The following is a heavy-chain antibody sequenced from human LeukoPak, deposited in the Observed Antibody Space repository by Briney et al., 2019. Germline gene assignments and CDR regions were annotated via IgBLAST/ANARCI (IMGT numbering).Heavy chain of an antibody. CDR1: GASFSSDY. CDR2: VFAATGAT. Sequence: SETLSLTCTVSGASFSSDYWTWIRQSAGKGLEWIGRVFAATGATTYNPSFRSRVTMSADSSRNQFSLILTSVTAADTAVYFCARDRLWRNYDFSQDFWGQGILVSVSS. J-gene: IGHJ4*02. V-gene: IGHV4-4*07. CDR3: ARDRLWRNYDFSQDF. D-gene: IGHD3-3*01.